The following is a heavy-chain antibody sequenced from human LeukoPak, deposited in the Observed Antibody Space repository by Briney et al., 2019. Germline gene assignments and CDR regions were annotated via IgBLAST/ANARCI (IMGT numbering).Heavy chain of an antibody. Sequence: SETLSLTCTVSGGSISSGGYYWSWIRQHPGKGLEWIGYIYYSGSTYYNPSLKSRVTISVDTSKNQFSLKLSSVTAADTAVYYCARGLELRLGELMFDLWGRGALVTVSS. CDR3: ARGLELRLGELMFDL. CDR2: IYYSGST. CDR1: GGSISSGGYY. D-gene: IGHD3-16*01. V-gene: IGHV4-31*03. J-gene: IGHJ2*01.